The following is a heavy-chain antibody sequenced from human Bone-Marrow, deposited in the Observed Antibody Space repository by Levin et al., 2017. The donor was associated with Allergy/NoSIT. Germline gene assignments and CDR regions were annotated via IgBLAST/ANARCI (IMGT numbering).Heavy chain of an antibody. CDR3: AKSINIYAHPHDAFDI. CDR1: EFTFDSYA. D-gene: IGHD2/OR15-2a*01. V-gene: IGHV3-23*01. Sequence: GESLKISCAASEFTFDSYAMSWVRQVPGKGLEWVSGISGSGGGTYYADSVKGRFTVSRDNSKNTLYLQMGSLQVEDTALYYCAKSINIYAHPHDAFDIWGQGTMVTVSS. J-gene: IGHJ3*02. CDR2: ISGSGGGT.